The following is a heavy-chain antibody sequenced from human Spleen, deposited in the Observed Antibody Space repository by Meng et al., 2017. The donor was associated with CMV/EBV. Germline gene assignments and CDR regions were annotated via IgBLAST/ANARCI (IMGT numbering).Heavy chain of an antibody. D-gene: IGHD3-16*01. V-gene: IGHV3-23*01. CDR3: ARDQGGHGAFDI. CDR2: ITGSGGST. Sequence: GGSLRLSCAASGFTFSNYAMIWVRQTPGKGLEWVSDITGSGGSTNYADSVGGRFTISRDNSNNTLYLQMNSLRADDTALYYCARDQGGHGAFDIWGQGTMVTVSS. CDR1: GFTFSNYA. J-gene: IGHJ3*02.